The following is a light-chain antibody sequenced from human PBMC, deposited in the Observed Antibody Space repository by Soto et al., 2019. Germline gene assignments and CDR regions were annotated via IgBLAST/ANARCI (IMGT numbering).Light chain of an antibody. V-gene: IGKV3-11*01. Sequence: EIVLTQSPATLSLSPGERATLSCRASQSVSNYSAWYQEKPGQAPRLLIYDAFNRATGIPARFSGSGSGTDFTLTISSLEPEDFAVYYCHQRSSWPITFGQGTRLEIK. CDR2: DAF. CDR1: QSVSNY. J-gene: IGKJ5*01. CDR3: HQRSSWPIT.